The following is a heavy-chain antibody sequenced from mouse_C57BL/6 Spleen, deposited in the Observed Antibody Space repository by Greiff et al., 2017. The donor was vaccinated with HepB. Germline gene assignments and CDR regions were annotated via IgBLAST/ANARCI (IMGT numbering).Heavy chain of an antibody. J-gene: IGHJ4*01. V-gene: IGHV1-85*01. CDR1: GYTFTSYD. CDR3: ARGGYSRAMDY. D-gene: IGHD2-3*01. Sequence: VKLMESGPELVKPGASVKLSCKASGYTFTSYDINWVKQRPGQGLEWIGWIYPRDGSTKYNEKFKGKATLTVDTSSSTAYMELHSLTSEDSAVYFCARGGYSRAMDYWGQGTSVTVSS. CDR2: IYPRDGST.